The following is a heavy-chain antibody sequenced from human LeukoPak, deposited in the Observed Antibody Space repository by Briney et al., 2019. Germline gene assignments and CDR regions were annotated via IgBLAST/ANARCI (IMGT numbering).Heavy chain of an antibody. CDR3: ARDGGSTVDY. CDR2: ISTYNGNT. D-gene: IGHD1-26*01. CDR1: GYTFTSYV. V-gene: IGHV1-18*01. J-gene: IGHJ4*02. Sequence: VASVKVSCMASGYTFTSYVISWVRQAPGQGLEWMGWISTYNGNTNYAQNLQGRVTMTTDTSTNTAYMELRSLRSDDTAVYYCARDGGSTVDYWGQGTLVTVSS.